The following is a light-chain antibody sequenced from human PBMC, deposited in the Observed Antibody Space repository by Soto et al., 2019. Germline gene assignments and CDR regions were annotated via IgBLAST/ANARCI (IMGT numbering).Light chain of an antibody. J-gene: IGLJ1*01. CDR2: EVS. CDR3: SSYAGSNNLGV. Sequence: QSVLTQPPSASGSPGQSVTFSCTGTSSDVGGYNYVSWYQQHPGKAPKLMIYEVSKRPSGVPDRFSGSKSGNTASLTVSGLQAEDEADYYCSSYAGSNNLGVFGTGTKLTVL. CDR1: SSDVGGYNY. V-gene: IGLV2-8*01.